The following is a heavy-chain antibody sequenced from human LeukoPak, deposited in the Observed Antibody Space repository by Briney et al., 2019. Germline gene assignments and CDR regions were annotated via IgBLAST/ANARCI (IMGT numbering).Heavy chain of an antibody. CDR2: IYPGDSDT. J-gene: IGHJ4*02. Sequence: GESLKISWKGSGYSFTNYWIGGVRQMPGKGLEWMGIIYPGDSDTRYNPSFQGQVTISADKFISTAYLQWTSLKASDTAMYYCARRDSGWSLFDYWGQGTRITVSS. V-gene: IGHV5-51*01. CDR3: ARRDSGWSLFDY. D-gene: IGHD6-19*01. CDR1: GYSFTNYW.